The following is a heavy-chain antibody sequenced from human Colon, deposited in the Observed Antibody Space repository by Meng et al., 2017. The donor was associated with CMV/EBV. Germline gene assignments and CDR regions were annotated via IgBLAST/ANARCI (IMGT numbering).Heavy chain of an antibody. CDR3: AHRRSRTYSIDY. CDR2: IYWDDDK. Sequence: QITLKESSPTLVKPTQTLPPTCTFSGFSLSTSGVGVGWIRQPPGKALEWLALIYWDDDKRYGLSLKSRLTITKDTSKNQVVLTLTNMDPVDTATYYCAHRRSRTYSIDYWGQGTLVTVSS. V-gene: IGHV2-5*05. D-gene: IGHD5-12*01. CDR1: GFSLSTSGVG. J-gene: IGHJ4*02.